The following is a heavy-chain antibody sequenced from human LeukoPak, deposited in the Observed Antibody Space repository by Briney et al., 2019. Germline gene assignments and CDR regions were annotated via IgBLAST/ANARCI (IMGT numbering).Heavy chain of an antibody. CDR2: IKSKTDGGIT. CDR1: GFTFGNAW. CDR3: TTDYGDYEVSYYYYGMDV. D-gene: IGHD4-17*01. J-gene: IGHJ6*02. V-gene: IGHV3-15*07. Sequence: PGGSLRLSCAASGFTFGNAWMNWVRQAPGKGLEWVGRIKSKTDGGITDYAAPVKGRFTISRDDSKNTLYLQMNSLKTEDTAVYYCTTDYGDYEVSYYYYGMDVWGQGTTVTVSS.